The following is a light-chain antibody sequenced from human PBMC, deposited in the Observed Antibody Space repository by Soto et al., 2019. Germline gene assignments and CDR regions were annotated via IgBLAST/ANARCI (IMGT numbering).Light chain of an antibody. CDR2: DVS. CDR1: SSDVGTYNY. V-gene: IGLV2-14*01. J-gene: IGLJ1*01. Sequence: QSALAQPASVSGSPGQSITISCTGTSSDVGTYNYVSWYQQYPGKAPRLIIFDVSNRPSGVSNRFSGSKSGNTASLTISGLQAEDEDDYYCSSYTSSSTYVFGTGTKLTVL. CDR3: SSYTSSSTYV.